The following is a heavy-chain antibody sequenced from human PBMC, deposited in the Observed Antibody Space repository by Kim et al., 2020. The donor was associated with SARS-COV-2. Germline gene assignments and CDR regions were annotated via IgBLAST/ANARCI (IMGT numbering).Heavy chain of an antibody. J-gene: IGHJ5*02. CDR1: GGSISSGGYS. CDR2: IYYSGST. CDR3: ARSILTGYQYWFDP. Sequence: SETLSLTCAVSGGSISSGGYSWSWIRQPPGKGLEWIGYIYYSGSTYYNPSLKSRVTISVDRSKNQFSLKLSSVTAADTAVYYCARSILTGYQYWFDPWG. D-gene: IGHD3-9*01. V-gene: IGHV4-30-2*01.